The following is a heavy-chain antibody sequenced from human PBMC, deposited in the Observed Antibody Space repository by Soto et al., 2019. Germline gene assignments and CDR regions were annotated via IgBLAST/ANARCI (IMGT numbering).Heavy chain of an antibody. CDR3: ARDREVYYYDSSGYQPWPRAFDI. D-gene: IGHD3-22*01. J-gene: IGHJ3*02. CDR2: IIPIFGTA. Sequence: SVEASSKARRVAYSSNASWWVRQDTEQGLEWMGGIIPIFGTANYAQKFQGRVTITADESTSTAYMELSSLRSEDTAVYYCARDREVYYYDSSGYQPWPRAFDIWGQGTMVTVSS. V-gene: IGHV1-69*13. CDR1: RVAYSSNA.